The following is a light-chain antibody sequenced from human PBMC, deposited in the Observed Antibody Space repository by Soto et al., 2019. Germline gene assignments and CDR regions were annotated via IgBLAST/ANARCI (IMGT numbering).Light chain of an antibody. V-gene: IGKV1-6*01. J-gene: IGKJ1*01. CDR3: LLDFGYFWA. Sequence: AIQLTQSPSSLSASVGDRVTITCRASQDIISDLGWYQQKPGKAPKLLIYAASTLQSGVPSRFSGSGSGTDFTLTISSLQAEDVATYYCLLDFGYFWAFGQGTKVEIK. CDR1: QDIISD. CDR2: AAS.